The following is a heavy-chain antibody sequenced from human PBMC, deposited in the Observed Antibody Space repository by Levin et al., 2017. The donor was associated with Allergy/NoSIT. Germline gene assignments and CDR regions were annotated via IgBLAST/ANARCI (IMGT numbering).Heavy chain of an antibody. CDR2: ISSRGSTI. V-gene: IGHV3-11*01. J-gene: IGHJ4*02. CDR1: GFTFSDYY. D-gene: IGHD2-15*01. Sequence: GGSLRLSCAASGFTFSDYYMSWIRQAPGKGLEWVSYISSRGSTIYYADSVKGRFSISRDNAKNSLYLQMNSLIAEDTAVYYCARAQFGYCSGGSCASDDWGQGTLVIVSS. CDR3: ARAQFGYCSGGSCASDD.